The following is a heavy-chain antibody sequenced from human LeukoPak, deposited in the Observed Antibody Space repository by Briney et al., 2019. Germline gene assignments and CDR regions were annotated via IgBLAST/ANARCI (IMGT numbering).Heavy chain of an antibody. Sequence: GASVKVSCKASGGTFSSYAISWVRQAPGQGLEWMGGIIPIFGTANYAQKFQGRVTITTDESTSTAYMELSSLRSEDTAVYYCASWAASPLDYYYYMDVWGKGTTVTVSS. CDR2: IIPIFGTA. V-gene: IGHV1-69*05. CDR1: GGTFSSYA. D-gene: IGHD2-2*01. J-gene: IGHJ6*03. CDR3: ASWAASPLDYYYYMDV.